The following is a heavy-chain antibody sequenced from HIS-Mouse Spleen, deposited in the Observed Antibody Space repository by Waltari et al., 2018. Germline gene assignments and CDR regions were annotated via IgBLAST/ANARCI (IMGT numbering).Heavy chain of an antibody. D-gene: IGHD7-27*01. CDR2: INHSGST. CDR3: ARANWGSSWYFDL. CDR1: GGSFSGYY. J-gene: IGHJ2*01. Sequence: QVQLQQWGAGLLKPSETLSLTCAVYGGSFSGYYWSWIRQPPGKGLEWIGEINHSGSTNYNPALKSRVTISVDTSKNQFSLKLSAVTAADTAVYYCARANWGSSWYFDLWGRGTLVTVSS. V-gene: IGHV4-34*01.